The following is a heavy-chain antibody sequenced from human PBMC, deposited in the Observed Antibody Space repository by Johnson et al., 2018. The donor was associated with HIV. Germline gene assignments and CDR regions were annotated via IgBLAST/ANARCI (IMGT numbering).Heavy chain of an antibody. CDR1: GFTFSSYA. V-gene: IGHV3-30*04. D-gene: IGHD3-16*01. Sequence: QVQLVESGGGVVQPGRSLRLSCAASGFTFSSYAMHWVRQAPGKGLEWVAVISYDGSNKYFADSVKGRFTISRDNSKDTLYLQMNSLRAEDTAVYYCARGRNNTGDGGAFDIWGQGTLVTVSS. CDR2: ISYDGSNK. CDR3: ARGRNNTGDGGAFDI. J-gene: IGHJ3*02.